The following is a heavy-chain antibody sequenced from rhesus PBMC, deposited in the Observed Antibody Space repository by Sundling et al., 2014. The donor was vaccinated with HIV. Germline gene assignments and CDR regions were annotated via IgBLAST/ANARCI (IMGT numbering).Heavy chain of an antibody. CDR2: IYSSSGNT. Sequence: QVQLQGSGPGMVKPSETLSLTCVVSGVSISGGFGWGWIRQPPGKGLEWIGTIYSSSGNTFYKPSLKSRVTVSTATSKSQFSLKLTSVTAADTAVYFCARSNALNWNYFGSDALDSWGQGVVVTVSS. CDR3: ARSNALNWNYFGSDALDS. D-gene: IGHD1-26*01. V-gene: IGHV4-127*01. J-gene: IGHJ6*01. CDR1: GVSISGGFG.